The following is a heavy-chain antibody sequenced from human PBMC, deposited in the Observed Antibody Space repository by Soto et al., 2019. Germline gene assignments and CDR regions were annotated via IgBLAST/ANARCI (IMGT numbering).Heavy chain of an antibody. J-gene: IGHJ6*02. CDR1: GGSISSGGYY. D-gene: IGHD3-22*01. CDR2: IYYSGST. CDR3: ARDLALPPGYYYDSSGYPAYGMDV. V-gene: IGHV4-31*03. Sequence: SETLSLTCTVSGGSISSGGYYWSWIRQHPGKGLEWIGYIYYSGSTYYNPSLKSRVTISVDTSKNQFSLKLSSVTAADTAVYYCARDLALPPGYYYDSSGYPAYGMDVWGQGTTVTV.